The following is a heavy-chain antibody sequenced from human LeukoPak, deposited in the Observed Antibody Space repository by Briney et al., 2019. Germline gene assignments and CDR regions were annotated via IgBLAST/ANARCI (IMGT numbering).Heavy chain of an antibody. Sequence: SETLSLTCTVSGGSISSGGYYWSWIRQHPGEGLEWIGYIYYSGSTYYNPSLKSRVTISVDTSKNQFSLKLSSVTAADTAVYYCATQNTDSSSWYPWNWVDPWGQGTLVTVSS. J-gene: IGHJ5*02. D-gene: IGHD6-13*01. CDR1: GGSISSGGYY. V-gene: IGHV4-31*03. CDR2: IYYSGST. CDR3: ATQNTDSSSWYPWNWVDP.